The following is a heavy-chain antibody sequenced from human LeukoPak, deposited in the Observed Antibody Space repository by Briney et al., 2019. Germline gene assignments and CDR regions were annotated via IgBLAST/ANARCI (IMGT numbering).Heavy chain of an antibody. CDR1: GGSFSGYY. CDR3: AVYSSSWYYGSDY. CDR2: INHSGST. D-gene: IGHD6-13*01. Sequence: SETLSLTCAVYGGSFSGYYWSWIRQPPGKGLEWIGEINHSGSTNYNPSPKSRVTISVDTSKNQFSLKLSSVTAADTAVYYCAVYSSSWYYGSDYWGQGTLVTVSS. J-gene: IGHJ4*02. V-gene: IGHV4-34*01.